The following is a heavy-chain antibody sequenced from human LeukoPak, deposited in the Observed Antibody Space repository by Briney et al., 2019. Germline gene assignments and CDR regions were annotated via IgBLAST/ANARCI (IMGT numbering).Heavy chain of an antibody. CDR3: AKDRSGSYYRYFDY. D-gene: IGHD1-26*01. J-gene: IGHJ4*02. V-gene: IGHV3-23*01. CDR2: ISGSGGST. Sequence: PGGSLRLSCAASGFTFSSYDMSWIRQAPGKGLEWVSAISGSGGSTYYADSVKGRFTISRDNSKNTLYLQMSSLRAEDTAVYYCAKDRSGSYYRYFDYWGQGTLVTVSS. CDR1: GFTFSSYD.